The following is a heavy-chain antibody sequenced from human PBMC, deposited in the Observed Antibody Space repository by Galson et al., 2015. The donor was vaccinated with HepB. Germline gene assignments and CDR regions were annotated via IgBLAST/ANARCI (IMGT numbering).Heavy chain of an antibody. Sequence: SLRLSCAASGFTFSSYAMHWVRQAPGKGLEWVAVISYDGSNKYYADSVKGRFTISRDNSKNTLYLQMNSLRAEDTAVYYCARDKAATGLGYFDYWGQGTLVTVSS. D-gene: IGHD2-15*01. CDR3: ARDKAATGLGYFDY. J-gene: IGHJ4*02. CDR2: ISYDGSNK. V-gene: IGHV3-30-3*01. CDR1: GFTFSSYA.